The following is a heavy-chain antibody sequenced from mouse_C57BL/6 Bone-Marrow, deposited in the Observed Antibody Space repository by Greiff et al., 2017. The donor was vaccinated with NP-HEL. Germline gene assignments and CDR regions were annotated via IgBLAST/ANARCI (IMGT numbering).Heavy chain of an antibody. CDR1: GYTFTDYY. Sequence: EVQLQQSGPVLVKPGASVKMSCKASGYTFTDYYMNWVKQSHGKSLEWIGVINPYNGGTSYNQKFKGKATLTVDKSSSTAYMELNSLTSEDSAVYYCARWGGYGSSFYYAMDYWGQGTSVTVSS. CDR3: ARWGGYGSSFYYAMDY. D-gene: IGHD1-1*01. V-gene: IGHV1-19*01. CDR2: INPYNGGT. J-gene: IGHJ4*01.